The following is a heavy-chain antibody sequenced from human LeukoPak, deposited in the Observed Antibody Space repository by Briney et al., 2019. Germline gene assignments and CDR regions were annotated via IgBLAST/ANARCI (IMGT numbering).Heavy chain of an antibody. CDR3: ARERYCSGGTCYYLDY. Sequence: PSETLSLTCTVSGGSISSYYWSWIRQPPGKGLEWIGYVYYSGSTNYNPSLKSRVTISVDTSKNQFSLKLSSVTAADTAVYYCARERYCSGGTCYYLDYWGQGTLVTVSS. CDR1: GGSISSYY. CDR2: VYYSGST. J-gene: IGHJ4*02. V-gene: IGHV4-59*01. D-gene: IGHD2-15*01.